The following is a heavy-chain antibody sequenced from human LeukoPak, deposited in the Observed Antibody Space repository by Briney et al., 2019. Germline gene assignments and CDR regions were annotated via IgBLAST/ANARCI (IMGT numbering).Heavy chain of an antibody. Sequence: SETLSLTCTVSGGSISSGGYYWSWIRQHPGKGLEWIGYIYYSGSTYYNPSLKSRVTISVDTSKNQFSLKLSSVTAADTAVYYCARVRGLGYSGYDPKKYRFDPWGQGTLVTVSS. J-gene: IGHJ5*02. CDR3: ARVRGLGYSGYDPKKYRFDP. CDR1: GGSISSGGYY. V-gene: IGHV4-31*03. CDR2: IYYSGST. D-gene: IGHD5-12*01.